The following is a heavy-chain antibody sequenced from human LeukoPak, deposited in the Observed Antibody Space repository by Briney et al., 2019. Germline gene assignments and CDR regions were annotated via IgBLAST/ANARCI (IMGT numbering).Heavy chain of an antibody. J-gene: IGHJ4*02. D-gene: IGHD1-26*01. CDR3: ARGRGRGFTYLDY. CDR1: GGSFSGYY. Sequence: PSETLSLTCAVYGGSFSGYYWSWIRQPPGKGLEWIGEINHSGSTNYNPSLKSRVTISVDTSKNQFSLKLSSVTAADTAVYYCARGRGRGFTYLDYWGQGTLVTVSS. V-gene: IGHV4-34*01. CDR2: INHSGST.